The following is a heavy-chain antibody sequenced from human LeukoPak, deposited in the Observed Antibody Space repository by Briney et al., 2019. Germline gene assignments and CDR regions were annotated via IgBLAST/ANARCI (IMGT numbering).Heavy chain of an antibody. J-gene: IGHJ3*02. V-gene: IGHV4-39*07. D-gene: IGHD5-12*01. CDR3: ARDRYSGYDGFGAFDI. CDR1: GGSISSSSYY. Sequence: PSETLSLTCTVSGGSISSSSYYWGWIRQPPGKGLEWIGCIYYRGSTNYNPSLESRVTISVDTSKIRFSLKLSSVTAADTAVYYCARDRYSGYDGFGAFDIWGQGTMVTVSS. CDR2: IYYRGST.